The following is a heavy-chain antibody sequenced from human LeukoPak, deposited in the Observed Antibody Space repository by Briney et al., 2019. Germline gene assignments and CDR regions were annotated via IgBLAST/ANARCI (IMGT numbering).Heavy chain of an antibody. CDR2: ISSESDGSDT. J-gene: IGHJ5*02. CDR3: VRSSGRPDS. CDR1: GFTLTSYW. Sequence: GGSLRLSCAASGFTLTSYWMHWVRQAPGKGLVWVSRISSESDGSDTTYADSVKGRFTISRDNAKNTLYLQMNSLRAEDTAVYYCVRSSGRPDSWGQGTLVTVSS. D-gene: IGHD6-19*01. V-gene: IGHV3-74*01.